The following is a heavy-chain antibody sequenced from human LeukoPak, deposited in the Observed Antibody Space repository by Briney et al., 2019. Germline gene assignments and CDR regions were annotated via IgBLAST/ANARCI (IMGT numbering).Heavy chain of an antibody. D-gene: IGHD5-18*01. CDR3: ARGSRGYSYG. J-gene: IGHJ4*02. CDR1: GGSVSSGSYY. CDR2: IYYSAST. Sequence: XETLSLTCTVSGGSVSSGSYYWSWIRQPPGKGLEWIGYIYYSASTNYNPSLKSRVTISVDTSNNQFSLKLSSVTAADTAVYYCARGSRGYSYGWGQGTLVTVSS. V-gene: IGHV4-61*01.